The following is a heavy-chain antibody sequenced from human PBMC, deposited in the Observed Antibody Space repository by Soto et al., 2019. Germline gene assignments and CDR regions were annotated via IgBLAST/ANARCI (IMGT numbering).Heavy chain of an antibody. CDR1: GGSISTYY. CDR3: ARDKITGLFDY. D-gene: IGHD2-8*02. CDR2: VYYRGTT. J-gene: IGHJ4*02. V-gene: IGHV4-59*01. Sequence: SETLSLTCTVSGGSISTYYWSWIRQPPGKGLEWIGYVYYRGTTNYNPSLKSRATISVDTSKNQFSLKLNSVTAADTAVYYCARDKITGLFDYWGQGTLVTVSS.